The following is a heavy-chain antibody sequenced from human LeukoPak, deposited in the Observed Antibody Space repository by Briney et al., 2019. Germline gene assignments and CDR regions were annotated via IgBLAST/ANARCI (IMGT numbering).Heavy chain of an antibody. Sequence: SETLSLTCTVSGGSISSYYWSWIRQPPGKGLEWIGYIYYSGSTNYNPSPKSRVTISVDTSKNQFSLKLSSVTAADTAVYYCARYRGYGDYVFPFDYWGQGTLVTVSS. D-gene: IGHD4-17*01. CDR3: ARYRGYGDYVFPFDY. CDR2: IYYSGST. CDR1: GGSISSYY. J-gene: IGHJ4*02. V-gene: IGHV4-59*01.